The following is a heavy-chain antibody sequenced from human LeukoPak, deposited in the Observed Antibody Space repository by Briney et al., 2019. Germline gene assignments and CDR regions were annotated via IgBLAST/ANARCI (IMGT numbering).Heavy chain of an antibody. V-gene: IGHV1-2*02. D-gene: IGHD1-7*01. J-gene: IGHJ6*03. CDR3: AREGYNWNYGYYYYMDV. CDR2: INPNSGGT. CDR1: GYTFTGYY. Sequence: ASVKVSCKASGYTFTGYYMHWVRQAPGQGLEWMGWINPNSGGTNYAQKFQGRVTMTRDTSISTAYMELSRLRSDDTAVYYCAREGYNWNYGYYYYMDVWGKGTTVTVSS.